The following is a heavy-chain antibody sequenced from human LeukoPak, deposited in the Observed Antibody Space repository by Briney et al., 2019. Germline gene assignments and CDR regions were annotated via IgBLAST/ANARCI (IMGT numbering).Heavy chain of an antibody. Sequence: PGGSLRLSCAVSGFAFRDAWMSWVRQAPGKGLEWVGRIRGKSDGGKVDYAAPAKSRFTISRDESKDTVYLHLASLKTEDTGVYYCATDEGSGMTDFDFWGQGTLVTVSS. CDR1: GFAFRDAW. CDR3: ATDEGSGMTDFDF. D-gene: IGHD1-1*01. V-gene: IGHV3-15*01. J-gene: IGHJ4*02. CDR2: IRGKSDGGKV.